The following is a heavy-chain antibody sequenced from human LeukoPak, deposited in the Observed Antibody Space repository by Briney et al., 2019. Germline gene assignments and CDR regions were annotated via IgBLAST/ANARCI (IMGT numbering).Heavy chain of an antibody. CDR2: IYYSGST. J-gene: IGHJ4*02. Sequence: SETLSLTCTVSGGSISSYYWSWIRQPPGKGLEWIGYIYYSGSTNYNPSLKSRVTISVDTSKSQFSLRLSSVTAADTAVYYCARGPTAMRDYWGQGTLVTVSS. D-gene: IGHD5-18*01. V-gene: IGHV4-59*01. CDR1: GGSISSYY. CDR3: ARGPTAMRDY.